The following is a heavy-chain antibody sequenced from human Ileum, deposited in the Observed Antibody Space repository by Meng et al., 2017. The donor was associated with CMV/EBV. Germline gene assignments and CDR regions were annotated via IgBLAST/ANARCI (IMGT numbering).Heavy chain of an antibody. CDR3: GSVTTRVTTSQLPDN. CDR2: VNHGGSP. Sequence: VQLQPRGAGLVMFSEPLSLTFACSGASFNGYNWIWGRPGPGTGLEWVGEVNHGGSPNYNPSLRSRVTMSVDTSKNKFSLNLRSVTAADTAIYYCGSVTTRVTTSQLPDNWGQGTLVTVSS. D-gene: IGHD4-17*01. CDR1: GASFNGYN. V-gene: IGHV4-34*01. J-gene: IGHJ4*02.